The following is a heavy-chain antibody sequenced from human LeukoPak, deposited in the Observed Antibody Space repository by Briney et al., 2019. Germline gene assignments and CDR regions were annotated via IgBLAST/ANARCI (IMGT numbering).Heavy chain of an antibody. CDR2: IT. V-gene: IGHV1-18*01. CDR3: ARDLVDGYLRY. J-gene: IGHJ4*02. CDR1: GYTFTSYG. D-gene: IGHD5-24*01. Sequence: ASVKVSCKASGYTFTSYGISWVRQAPGQGLEWMGWITNYAQKFQGRVTMTTDTSTSTAYMELRSLTSDDTAVYYCARDLVDGYLRYWGQGTLVTVSS.